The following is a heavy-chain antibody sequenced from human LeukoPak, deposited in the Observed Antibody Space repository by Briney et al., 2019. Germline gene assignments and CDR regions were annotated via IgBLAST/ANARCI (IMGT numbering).Heavy chain of an antibody. V-gene: IGHV3-49*03. J-gene: IGHJ4*02. CDR2: IRSKAYGETA. D-gene: IGHD1-1*01. Sequence: LSLTCAVYGGSFSGYYWSWIRQAPGKGLEWVGFIRSKAYGETADYAASVKGRFTISRDDSKAIAYLQMNSLKTEDTAVYHCTRDRGAYNLYDYWGQGTLVTVSS. CDR1: GGSFSGYY. CDR3: TRDRGAYNLYDY.